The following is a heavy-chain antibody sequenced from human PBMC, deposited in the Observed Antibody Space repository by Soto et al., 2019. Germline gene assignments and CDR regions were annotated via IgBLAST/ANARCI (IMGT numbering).Heavy chain of an antibody. V-gene: IGHV3-33*01. CDR3: ARGRGGSYGGNSAHFDI. CDR2: IWYDGSKK. Sequence: QVQLVESGGGVVQPGTSLRLSCEASGFTFSGFGMHWVRQAPGKGLEWVAVIWYDGSKKYYADCVKGRFTISRDNSKNALYLQMKGLRAEDTAVFYCARGRGGSYGGNSAHFDIWGQGTLVTVSS. J-gene: IGHJ3*02. D-gene: IGHD2-21*02. CDR1: GFTFSGFG.